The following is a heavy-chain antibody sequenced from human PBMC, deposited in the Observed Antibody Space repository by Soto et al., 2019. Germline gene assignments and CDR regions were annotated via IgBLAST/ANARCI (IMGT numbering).Heavy chain of an antibody. V-gene: IGHV3-15*07. CDR2: IKRKLDGGTT. CDR3: TTDSLFTTTLVLFDL. CDR1: GFRFSSAW. J-gene: IGHJ4*01. Sequence: GGSLRLSCAASGFRFSSAWINWVRQAPGKGLEWVGRIKRKLDGGTTDFAESVKGRFAISRDDAKDMTYMQMNSLKTEDTAVYYCTTDSLFTTTLVLFDLWGHGTLVTVSS. D-gene: IGHD1-1*01.